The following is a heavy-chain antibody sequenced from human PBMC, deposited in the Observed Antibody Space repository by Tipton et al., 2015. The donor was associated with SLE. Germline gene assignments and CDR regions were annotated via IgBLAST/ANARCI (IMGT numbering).Heavy chain of an antibody. CDR2: IWYDGSNK. Sequence: SGFTFSSYGMHWVRQAPGKGLVWVAVIWYDGSNKYYADSVKGRFTISRDNSKNTLYLQMNSLIAEDTAVYYCASAQDRGFQHWGQGTLLTVSS. V-gene: IGHV3-33*01. CDR3: ASAQDRGFQH. J-gene: IGHJ1*01. CDR1: GFTFSSYG.